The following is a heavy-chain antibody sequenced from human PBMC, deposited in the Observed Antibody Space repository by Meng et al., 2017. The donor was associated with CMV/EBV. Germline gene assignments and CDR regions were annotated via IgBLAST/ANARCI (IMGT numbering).Heavy chain of an antibody. Sequence: QVQLQQWGAGLLKPSEPLSLSCAVYGGSFSGYYWSWIRQPPGKGLEWIGEINHSGSTNYNPSLKSRVTISVDTSKNQFSLKLSSVTAADTAVYYCARGVGGWFDPWGQGTLVTVS. CDR2: INHSGST. J-gene: IGHJ5*02. V-gene: IGHV4-34*01. CDR1: GGSFSGYY. CDR3: ARGVGGWFDP. D-gene: IGHD1-26*01.